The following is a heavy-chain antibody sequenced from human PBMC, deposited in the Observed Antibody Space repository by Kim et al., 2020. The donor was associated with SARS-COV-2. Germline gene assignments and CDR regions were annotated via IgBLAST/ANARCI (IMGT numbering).Heavy chain of an antibody. V-gene: IGHV3-72*01. D-gene: IGHD1-26*01. Sequence: GGSLRLSCAASGFTFSDHYMDWVRQAPGKGLEWVGRTRNKANSYTTEYAASVKGRFTISREDSKNSLYLQRNSLKTEDTAVYYCARGGGSYSPTRFDYWGQGTLVTVSS. CDR2: TRNKANSYTT. CDR1: GFTFSDHY. J-gene: IGHJ4*02. CDR3: ARGGGSYSPTRFDY.